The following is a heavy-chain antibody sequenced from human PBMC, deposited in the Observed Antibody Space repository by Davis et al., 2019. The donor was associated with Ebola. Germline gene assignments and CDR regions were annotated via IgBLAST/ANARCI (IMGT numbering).Heavy chain of an antibody. V-gene: IGHV4-34*01. J-gene: IGHJ4*02. Sequence: MPSETLSLTCAVYGGSFSGYYWSWIRQPPGKGLEWIGEINHSGSTNYNPSLKSRVTISVDTSKNQFSLKLSSVTAADTAVYYCARVVGSYGARFDYWSQGTLVTVSS. CDR3: ARVVGSYGARFDY. CDR1: GGSFSGYY. CDR2: INHSGST. D-gene: IGHD4-17*01.